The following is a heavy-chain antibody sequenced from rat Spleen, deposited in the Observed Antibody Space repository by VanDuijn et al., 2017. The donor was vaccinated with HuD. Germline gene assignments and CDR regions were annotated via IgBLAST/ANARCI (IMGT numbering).Heavy chain of an antibody. V-gene: IGHV2-30*01. CDR2: IWTGGST. J-gene: IGHJ4*01. CDR1: GFSLTSYN. Sequence: QVQLKESGPGLVQPSQTLSLTCTVSGFSLTSYNVHWVRQPTGKGLEWMGVIWTGGSTDYNSALKSRLSISRDTSKSQVFLKMNSLQTEDIATYYCVRDGTTGLLAYVLDAWGQGASVTVSS. D-gene: IGHD4-4*01. CDR3: VRDGTTGLLAYVLDA.